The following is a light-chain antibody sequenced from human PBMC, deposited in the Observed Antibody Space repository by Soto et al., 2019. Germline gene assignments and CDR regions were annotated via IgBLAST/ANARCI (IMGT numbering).Light chain of an antibody. CDR1: QSISRW. CDR2: DAS. Sequence: DMPMTQYPSTLSASVGDRVTIXXRASQSISRWLAWYQQKPGKAPKLXXYDASTLQSGVPSRFSGSGSGTEFTLTISNLQPDDFATHYCQQYATYPPCTSAQRTK. CDR3: QQYATYPPCT. V-gene: IGKV1-5*01. J-gene: IGKJ1*01.